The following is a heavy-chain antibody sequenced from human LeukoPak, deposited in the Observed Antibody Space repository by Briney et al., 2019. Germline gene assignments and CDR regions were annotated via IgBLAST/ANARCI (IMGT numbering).Heavy chain of an antibody. CDR2: IYHSGST. Sequence: SETLSLTCTVSGGSISSSSYYWGWIRQPPGKGLEWIGYIYHSGSTYYNPSLKSRVTISVDRSKNQFSLKLSSVTAADTAVYYCARDMPDAFDIWGQGTMVTVSS. CDR3: ARDMPDAFDI. CDR1: GGSISSSSYY. V-gene: IGHV4-39*07. J-gene: IGHJ3*02. D-gene: IGHD2-2*01.